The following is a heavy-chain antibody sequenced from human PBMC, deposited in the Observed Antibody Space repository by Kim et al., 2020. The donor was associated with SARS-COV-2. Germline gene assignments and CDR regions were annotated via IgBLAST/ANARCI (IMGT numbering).Heavy chain of an antibody. CDR2: IGTAGDP. CDR1: GFTFSSYD. CDR3: ARGPVGATVSRCNWYFDL. D-gene: IGHD1-26*01. V-gene: IGHV3-13*05. J-gene: IGHJ2*01. Sequence: GGSLRLSCAASGFTFSSYDMHWVRQATGKGLEWVSAIGTAGDPYYPGSVKGRFTISRENAKNSLYLQMNSLRAGDTAVYYCARGPVGATVSRCNWYFDLWGRGTLVTVSS.